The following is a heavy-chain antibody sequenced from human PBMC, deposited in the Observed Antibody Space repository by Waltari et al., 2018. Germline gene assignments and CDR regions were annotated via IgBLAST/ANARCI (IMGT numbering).Heavy chain of an antibody. J-gene: IGHJ5*02. D-gene: IGHD2-21*01. CDR2: INATPGKP. CDR1: GYTFINYV. CDR3: ARGEIVIVPAAENWFDP. Sequence: QVQLVQSGSEMKKPGASVKVSCKAPGYTFINYVVNWVRQAPGQGLEWMGWINATPGKPTYAHALTGRCYFPSDTSVNAAYLQISNLNTEDTGVYSCARGEIVIVPAAENWFDPWGQGTLVTVSS. V-gene: IGHV7-4-1*02.